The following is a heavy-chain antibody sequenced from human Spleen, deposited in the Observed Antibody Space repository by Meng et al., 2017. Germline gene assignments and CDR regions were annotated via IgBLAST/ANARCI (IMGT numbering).Heavy chain of an antibody. CDR3: AKYSYGLGDYLDY. CDR1: GFSFSSYA. CDR2: LSGGGFTT. J-gene: IGHJ4*02. Sequence: GESLKISCAASGFSFSSYAMSWVRHAPGKGLEWASALSGGGFTTYYADSVKGRFAISRHNSKNTLYLQMHSLRAEDTALYYCAKYSYGLGDYLDYWGQGALVTVSS. D-gene: IGHD3-10*01. V-gene: IGHV3-23*01.